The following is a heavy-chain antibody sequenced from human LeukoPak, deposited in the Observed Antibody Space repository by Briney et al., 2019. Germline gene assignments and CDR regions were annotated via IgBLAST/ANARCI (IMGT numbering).Heavy chain of an antibody. CDR3: ARVVTPRYCSTPSCYWKGWFDP. V-gene: IGHV1-3*03. Sequence: ASVKVSCKASGYTFTSYAMHWVRQAPGQRLEWMGWINAGNGNTKYSQEFQGRVTITRDTSASTAYMELSSLRSEDMAVYYCARVVTPRYCSTPSCYWKGWFDPWGQGTLVTVSS. J-gene: IGHJ5*02. CDR2: INAGNGNT. CDR1: GYTFTSYA. D-gene: IGHD2-2*01.